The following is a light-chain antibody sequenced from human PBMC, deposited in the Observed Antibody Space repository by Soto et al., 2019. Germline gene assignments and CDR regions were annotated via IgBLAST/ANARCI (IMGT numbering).Light chain of an antibody. CDR2: DVS. CDR3: SSYTTSSTYV. Sequence: QSVLTQPASFSGSPGQSITISCTGTSSDVGGYNYVSWYQQHPVKAPKLIISDVSNRPSGVSKRFSGSKAGNTASLTISGLQTEDEADYYCSSYTTSSTYVFGTGTKVTVL. J-gene: IGLJ1*01. CDR1: SSDVGGYNY. V-gene: IGLV2-14*01.